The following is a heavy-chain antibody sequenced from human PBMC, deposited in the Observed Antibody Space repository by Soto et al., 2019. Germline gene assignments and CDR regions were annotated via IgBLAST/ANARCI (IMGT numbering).Heavy chain of an antibody. V-gene: IGHV3-30-3*01. CDR3: ANGGIAARRPTYYYYGMDV. CDR2: ISYDGSNK. Sequence: PGGSLRLSCAASGFTFSSYAMHWVRQAPGKGLEWVAVISYDGSNKYYADSVKGRFTISRDNSKNTLYLQMNSLRAEDTAVYYCANGGIAARRPTYYYYGMDVWGQGTTVTVS. D-gene: IGHD6-6*01. J-gene: IGHJ6*02. CDR1: GFTFSSYA.